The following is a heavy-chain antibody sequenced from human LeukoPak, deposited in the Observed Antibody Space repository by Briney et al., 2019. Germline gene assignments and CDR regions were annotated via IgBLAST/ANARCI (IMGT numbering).Heavy chain of an antibody. CDR3: ARGVEPLAANTLAY. J-gene: IGHJ4*02. CDR2: LYSDGNT. D-gene: IGHD1-14*01. CDR1: GFTVITND. V-gene: IGHV3-53*01. Sequence: GALRLSCAASGFTVITNDMTWVRQAPGKGLEWVSVLYSDGNTKYADSVQGRFTISRDNSKNTLYPEMNSLSPDDTAVYYCARGVEPLAANTLAYWGQGTLVTVPS.